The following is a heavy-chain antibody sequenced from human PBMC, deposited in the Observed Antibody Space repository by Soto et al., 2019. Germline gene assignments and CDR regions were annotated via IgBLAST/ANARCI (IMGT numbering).Heavy chain of an antibody. D-gene: IGHD5-18*01. CDR2: ISGSGGST. CDR3: AKDMSGYSYEPRAFFDY. CDR1: GFTFSSYA. J-gene: IGHJ4*02. V-gene: IGHV3-23*01. Sequence: GGSLRLSCAASGFTFSSYAMSWVRQAPGKGLEWVSAISGSGGSTYYADSVKGRFTISRDNSKNTLYLQMNSLRAEDTAVYYCAKDMSGYSYEPRAFFDYWGQGTLVTVSS.